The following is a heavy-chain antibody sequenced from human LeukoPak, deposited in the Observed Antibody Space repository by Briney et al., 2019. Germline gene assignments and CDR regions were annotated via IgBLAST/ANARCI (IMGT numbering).Heavy chain of an antibody. Sequence: GGSLRLSCAASGFTFRNYGLSWVRQAPGKGLEWVSYISGAGGNVNYAASVKGRFTISRDKSNNTLYLEMNSLRAEDTAVYYCARGDGYYYGSGSYCDFWGQGTLVTVSS. V-gene: IGHV3-21*01. CDR2: ISGAGGNV. CDR3: ARGDGYYYGSGSYCDF. J-gene: IGHJ4*02. D-gene: IGHD3-10*01. CDR1: GFTFRNYG.